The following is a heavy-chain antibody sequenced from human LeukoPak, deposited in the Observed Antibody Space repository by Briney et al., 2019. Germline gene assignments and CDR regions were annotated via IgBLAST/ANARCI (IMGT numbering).Heavy chain of an antibody. J-gene: IGHJ6*02. V-gene: IGHV1-24*01. Sequence: ASVKVSCKVSGYTLTELSMHWVRQAPGKGLEWMGGFDPEDGETIYAQKFQGRVTMTKDTSTDTAYMELSSLRSEDTAVYYCATGKRITMVRGVLSLSYYYYYGMDVWGQGTTVTVSS. CDR3: ATGKRITMVRGVLSLSYYYYYGMDV. CDR1: GYTLTELS. CDR2: FDPEDGET. D-gene: IGHD3-10*01.